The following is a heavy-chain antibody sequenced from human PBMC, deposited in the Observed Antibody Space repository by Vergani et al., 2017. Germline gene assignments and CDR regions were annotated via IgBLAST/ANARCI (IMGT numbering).Heavy chain of an antibody. J-gene: IGHJ4*02. Sequence: QVQLQESGPGLVKPSETLSLTCTVSGGSISSYYWSWIRQPPGKGLEWIGYIYTSGSTNYNPSLKSRVTISLDTSKNQFSLKLSAVTAADTAVYYCASLYCSSTSCYPDYYFDYWGQGTLVTVSS. CDR1: GGSISSYY. D-gene: IGHD2-2*01. CDR3: ASLYCSSTSCYPDYYFDY. CDR2: IYTSGST. V-gene: IGHV4-4*09.